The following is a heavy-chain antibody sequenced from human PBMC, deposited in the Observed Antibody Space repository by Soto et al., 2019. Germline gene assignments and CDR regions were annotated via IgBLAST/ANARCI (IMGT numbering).Heavy chain of an antibody. CDR2: IGTSGTTI. CDR1: GFTFSDYG. D-gene: IGHD4-17*01. J-gene: IGHJ4*02. CDR3: ARHPGAARGDY. V-gene: IGHV3-48*01. Sequence: EVQLVESVGGLVQPGGSLRLSCAASGFTFSDYGMNWVRQAPGKGLEWISYIGTSGTTIFYADSMKGRFTVSRDNAKNSLWLQMHSLRAEDTAVYYCARHPGAARGDYWGQGTLVTVSS.